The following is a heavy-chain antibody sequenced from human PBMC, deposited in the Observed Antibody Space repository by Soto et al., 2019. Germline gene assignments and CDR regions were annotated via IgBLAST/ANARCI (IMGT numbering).Heavy chain of an antibody. Sequence: SQTLSLTCAIPGDSVSSNTAAWNWIRSSPSRGLEWLGRTYYRSSWRHDYAVSVKSRITVNPDTSKNHFSLQLNSVTPDDTAVYYCARGVAGTGFGLWRQGTLVTVSS. CDR3: ARGVAGTGFGL. CDR2: TYYRSSWRH. V-gene: IGHV6-1*01. J-gene: IGHJ4*02. CDR1: GDSVSSNTAA. D-gene: IGHD6-19*01.